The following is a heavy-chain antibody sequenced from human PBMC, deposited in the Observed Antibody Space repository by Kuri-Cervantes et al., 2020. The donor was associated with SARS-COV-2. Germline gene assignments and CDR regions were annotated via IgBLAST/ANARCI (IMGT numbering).Heavy chain of an antibody. CDR3: AKEPAAIDYYYMDV. Sequence: SQNICCAASGFTFSSYIMNGVHQARGKGLELVSSISSSSYIYYADSVKGRFTISRDNAKNSAYLQMNSLRAEDTAVYYCAKEPAAIDYYYMDVWGKGTTVTVSS. J-gene: IGHJ6*03. V-gene: IGHV3-21*01. D-gene: IGHD2-2*02. CDR1: GFTFSSYI. CDR2: ISSSSYI.